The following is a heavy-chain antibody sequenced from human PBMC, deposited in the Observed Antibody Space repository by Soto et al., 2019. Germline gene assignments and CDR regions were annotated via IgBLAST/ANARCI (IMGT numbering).Heavy chain of an antibody. V-gene: IGHV3-7*01. J-gene: IGHJ4*02. D-gene: IGHD3-10*01. Sequence: EVQLMESGGGLVQPGGSLRLSCAASGFIFSSYWMTWLRQAPGKGLEWVANIRPDGSASNYVDSVRGRFTISRDNAKNSLYLQLNSLRAEDTAVYYCARDPVRGDDHNFDFWGQGTLVTVSS. CDR1: GFIFSSYW. CDR2: IRPDGSAS. CDR3: ARDPVRGDDHNFDF.